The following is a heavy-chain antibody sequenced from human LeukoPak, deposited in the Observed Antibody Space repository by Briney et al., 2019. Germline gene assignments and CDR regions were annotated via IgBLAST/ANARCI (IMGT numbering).Heavy chain of an antibody. Sequence: AGGSLRLSCAASGFTFSRYWMHWVRQAPGKGLVWVSRIKSDGSSTNYADSVKGRFTISRDNAKNTLYLQMNSLRAEDTAVYYCAKDEATRDSEYFQHWGQGTLVTVSS. CDR2: IKSDGSST. V-gene: IGHV3-74*01. D-gene: IGHD1-1*01. J-gene: IGHJ1*01. CDR3: AKDEATRDSEYFQH. CDR1: GFTFSRYW.